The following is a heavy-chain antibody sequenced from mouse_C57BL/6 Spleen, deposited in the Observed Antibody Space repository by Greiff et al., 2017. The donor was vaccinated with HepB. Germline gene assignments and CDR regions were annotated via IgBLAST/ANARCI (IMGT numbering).Heavy chain of an antibody. V-gene: IGHV1-15*01. CDR1: GYTFTDYE. Sequence: QVQLKESGAELVRPGASVTLSCKASGYTFTDYEMHWVKQTPVHGLEWIGAIDPETGGTAYNQKFKGKAILTADKSSSTAYMELRSLTSEDSAVYYCTILLTYYFDYWGQGTTLTVSS. J-gene: IGHJ2*01. D-gene: IGHD2-10*01. CDR3: TILLTYYFDY. CDR2: IDPETGGT.